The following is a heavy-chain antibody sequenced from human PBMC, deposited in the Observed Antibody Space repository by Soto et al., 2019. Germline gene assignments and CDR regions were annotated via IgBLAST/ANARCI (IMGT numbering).Heavy chain of an antibody. J-gene: IGHJ3*02. Sequence: GGSLRLSCAASGFTFSSYGMHWVRQAPGKGLEWVAVISYDGSNKYYADSVKGRFTISRDNSKNTLYLQMNSPRAEDTAVYYCASLYYYDSPHHAFVIWGQGTMVTVSS. D-gene: IGHD3-22*01. CDR3: ASLYYYDSPHHAFVI. CDR1: GFTFSSYG. V-gene: IGHV3-30*03. CDR2: ISYDGSNK.